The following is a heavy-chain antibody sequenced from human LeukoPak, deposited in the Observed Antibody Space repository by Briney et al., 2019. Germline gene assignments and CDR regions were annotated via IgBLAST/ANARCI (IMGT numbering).Heavy chain of an antibody. V-gene: IGHV1-3*01. CDR1: GYTFTGYY. Sequence: ASVKVSCKASGYTFTGYYMHWVRQAPGQRLEWMGWINAGNGDTKYSQKFQGRVTITRDTSASTAYMDLSSLRSEDTAVYYCARAPDYGGDSNWFDPWGQGTLVSVSS. D-gene: IGHD4-23*01. CDR3: ARAPDYGGDSNWFDP. J-gene: IGHJ5*02. CDR2: INAGNGDT.